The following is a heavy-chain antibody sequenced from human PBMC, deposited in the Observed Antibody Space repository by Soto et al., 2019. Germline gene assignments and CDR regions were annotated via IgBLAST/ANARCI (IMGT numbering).Heavy chain of an antibody. V-gene: IGHV3-23*01. CDR2: ISGTGSPT. CDR3: TTEWGEAGIRGYNDYYYYYGMDV. D-gene: IGHD5-18*01. CDR1: GFTFSSYA. J-gene: IGHJ6*02. Sequence: PGGSLRLSCAASGFTFSSYAMTWVRQAPGRGLEWVSAISGTGSPTYYADSVKGRFTISRDNSKNTLYLQMNSLKTEDTAVYYCTTEWGEAGIRGYNDYYYYYGMDVWGQGTTVTVSS.